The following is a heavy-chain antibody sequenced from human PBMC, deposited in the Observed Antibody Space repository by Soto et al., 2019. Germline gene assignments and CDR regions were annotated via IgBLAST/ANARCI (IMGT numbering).Heavy chain of an antibody. CDR2: IYYSGST. D-gene: IGHD2-21*02. Sequence: PSETLSLTCTVTCDSINNRIYYWGWIRQPPGKGLDWIGSIYYSGSTYNNPSLKSRVSMSVDTSKNQFSLKLRSVTAADTALYYCARQRTSVVTQAYFDSWGQGSLVTVSS. J-gene: IGHJ4*02. V-gene: IGHV4-39*01. CDR1: CDSINNRIYY. CDR3: ARQRTSVVTQAYFDS.